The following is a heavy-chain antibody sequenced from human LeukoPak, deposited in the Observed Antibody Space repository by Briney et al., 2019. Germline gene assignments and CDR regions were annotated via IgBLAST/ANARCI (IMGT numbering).Heavy chain of an antibody. CDR2: IYNSGST. CDR1: GGSISSYY. CDR3: ARALRLWGGDSGIAFDI. J-gene: IGHJ3*02. Sequence: SETLSLTCTVSGGSISSYYWSWIRQPPGKGLEWIGYIYNSGSTNYNHSLKSRVTISEDMSNNQFSLKLSSVTAADTAVYYCARALRLWGGDSGIAFDIWGQGTMVTVSS. V-gene: IGHV4-59*01. D-gene: IGHD2-21*02.